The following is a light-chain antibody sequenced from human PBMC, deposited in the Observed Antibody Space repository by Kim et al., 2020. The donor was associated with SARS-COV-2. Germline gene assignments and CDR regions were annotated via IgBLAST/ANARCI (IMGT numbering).Light chain of an antibody. CDR3: QQYNSYPIT. CDR1: QGISSW. Sequence: ASVGDRVTMTCRASQGISSWLAWYQQKPGQAPKSLIYAASSLQSGVPSRFGGSGSGTDFTLTISSLQPEDFAIYYCQQYNSYPITFGQGTRLEIK. CDR2: AAS. V-gene: IGKV1D-16*01. J-gene: IGKJ5*01.